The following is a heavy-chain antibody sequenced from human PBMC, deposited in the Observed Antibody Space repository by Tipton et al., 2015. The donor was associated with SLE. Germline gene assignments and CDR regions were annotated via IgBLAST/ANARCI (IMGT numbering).Heavy chain of an antibody. Sequence: LRLSCTVSGGSISSYYWSWIRQPPGKGLEWIGYIYYSGSTNYNPSLKSRVTISVDTSKNQFSLKLSSVTAADTAVYYCARGHIVVVPAAATWWFDPWGQGTLVTVSS. V-gene: IGHV4-59*01. D-gene: IGHD2-2*01. CDR3: ARGHIVVVPAAATWWFDP. CDR2: IYYSGST. J-gene: IGHJ5*02. CDR1: GGSISSYY.